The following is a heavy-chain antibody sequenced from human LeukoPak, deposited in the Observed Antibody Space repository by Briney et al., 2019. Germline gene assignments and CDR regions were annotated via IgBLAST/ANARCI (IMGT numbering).Heavy chain of an antibody. CDR2: IIPIFGTA. V-gene: IGHV1-69*06. D-gene: IGHD6-19*01. Sequence: SVKVSCKASGGTFSSYAISWVRQAPRQGLEWMGGIIPIFGTANYAQKFQGRVTITADKSTSTAYMELSSLRSEDTAVYYCARESRAAVAGRAPFDYWGQGTLVTVSS. CDR3: ARESRAAVAGRAPFDY. J-gene: IGHJ4*02. CDR1: GGTFSSYA.